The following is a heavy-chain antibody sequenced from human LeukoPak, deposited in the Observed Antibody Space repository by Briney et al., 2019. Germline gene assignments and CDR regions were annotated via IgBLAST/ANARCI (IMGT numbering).Heavy chain of an antibody. J-gene: IGHJ4*02. Sequence: GGSLRLSCAASGLTFSSYSMNWVRQAPGKGLEWVSSISSSSSYIYYADSVKGRFTISRDNAKNSLYLQMNSLRAEDTAVYYCARDPQNYYDSSGSTELDYWGQGTLVTVSS. V-gene: IGHV3-21*01. CDR1: GLTFSSYS. CDR3: ARDPQNYYDSSGSTELDY. D-gene: IGHD3-22*01. CDR2: ISSSSSYI.